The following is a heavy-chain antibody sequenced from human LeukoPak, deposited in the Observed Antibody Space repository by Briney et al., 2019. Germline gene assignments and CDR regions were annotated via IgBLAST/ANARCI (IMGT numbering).Heavy chain of an antibody. CDR2: IGGSGGAT. J-gene: IGHJ4*02. Sequence: GGSLRLSCAASGFTFSSYAMSWVRQAPGKGLEWVSSIGGSGGATYYADSVKGRFTISRDNSRNTLYLQVNSLRAEDTALYYCAKDRPTWPIDYWGQGTLVTVSS. D-gene: IGHD5-12*01. CDR3: AKDRPTWPIDY. V-gene: IGHV3-23*01. CDR1: GFTFSSYA.